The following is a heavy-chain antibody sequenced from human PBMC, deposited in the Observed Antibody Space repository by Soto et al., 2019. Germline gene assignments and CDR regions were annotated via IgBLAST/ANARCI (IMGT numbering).Heavy chain of an antibody. CDR1: GGTFSSYA. Sequence: SVKVSCKASGGTFSSYAISWVRQAPGQGLEWMGGIIPIFGTANYAQKFQGRVTITADKSASTAYMELSSLRSEDTAVYYCARDPTYGSGMGYYGMDVWGQGTTVTVSS. CDR2: IIPIFGTA. CDR3: ARDPTYGSGMGYYGMDV. D-gene: IGHD3-10*01. J-gene: IGHJ6*02. V-gene: IGHV1-69*06.